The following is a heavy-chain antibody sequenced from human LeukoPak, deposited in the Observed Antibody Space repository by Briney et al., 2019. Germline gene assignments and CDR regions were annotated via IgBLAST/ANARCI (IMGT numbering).Heavy chain of an antibody. CDR2: ISSSNDYI. V-gene: IGHV3-21*01. CDR1: GFTFSTST. J-gene: IGHJ5*02. CDR3: VRIPNSAGFPNWFDP. Sequence: GGSLRLSCAASGFTFSTSTMNWVRQAPGKGLGWVSSISSSNDYIYYADSVKGRFTISRDNAKNSLYLQMNSLRAEDTAVYYCVRIPNSAGFPNWFDPWGQGTLVTVSS. D-gene: IGHD6-19*01.